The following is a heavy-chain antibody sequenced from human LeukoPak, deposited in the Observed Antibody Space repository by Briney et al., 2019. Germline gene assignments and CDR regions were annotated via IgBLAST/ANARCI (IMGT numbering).Heavy chain of an antibody. V-gene: IGHV1-46*01. Sequence: ASVKVSCKASGYTFTSYYMHRVRQAPGQGLEWMGIINPSGGSTSYAQKFQGRVTMTRDTSTSTVYMELSSLRSEDTAVYYCARDAFMRGASTSCYSSWGQGTLVTVSS. D-gene: IGHD2-2*01. J-gene: IGHJ5*02. CDR1: GYTFTSYY. CDR3: ARDAFMRGASTSCYSS. CDR2: INPSGGST.